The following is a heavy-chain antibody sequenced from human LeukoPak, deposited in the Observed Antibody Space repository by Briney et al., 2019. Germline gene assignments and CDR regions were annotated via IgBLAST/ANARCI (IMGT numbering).Heavy chain of an antibody. V-gene: IGHV4-59*01. CDR1: GGSISSLY. Sequence: PSETLSLTCSVSGGSISSLYWSWIRQPPGKGLEWIGYIYYTGSTNYNPSLKSRVTMFVDMSKNQFSLRLSSVTAADTAVYYCARVPHQKDAFDIWGQGTMVTVSS. J-gene: IGHJ3*02. CDR2: IYYTGST. CDR3: ARVPHQKDAFDI.